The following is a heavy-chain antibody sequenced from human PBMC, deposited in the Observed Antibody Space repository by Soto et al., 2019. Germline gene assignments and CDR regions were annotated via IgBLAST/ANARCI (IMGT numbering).Heavy chain of an antibody. CDR2: IYYSGST. D-gene: IGHD3-22*01. Sequence: SETLSLTCTVSGGSISSYYWSWIRQPPGKGLEWIGYIYYSGSTNYNPSLKSRVTISVDTSKNQFSLKLSSVTAADTAVYYCARTSYYYYDSRGSDYYYYYGMDFWGQGTTVTVSS. J-gene: IGHJ6*02. CDR3: ARTSYYYYDSRGSDYYYYYGMDF. V-gene: IGHV4-59*08. CDR1: GGSISSYY.